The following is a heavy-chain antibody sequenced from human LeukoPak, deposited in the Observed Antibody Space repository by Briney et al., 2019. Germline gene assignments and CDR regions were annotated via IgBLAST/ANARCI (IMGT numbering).Heavy chain of an antibody. Sequence: GGSLRLSCAASGFTFSSYDMNWVRQAPGKGLEWVSYVSGSSSTIFYADSVKGRFTISRDNAKNSVYPQVNSLRAEDTAVYYCAREVTAVDYWGQGTLVTVSS. J-gene: IGHJ4*02. V-gene: IGHV3-48*01. CDR1: GFTFSSYD. CDR3: AREVTAVDY. CDR2: VSGSSSTI. D-gene: IGHD2-21*02.